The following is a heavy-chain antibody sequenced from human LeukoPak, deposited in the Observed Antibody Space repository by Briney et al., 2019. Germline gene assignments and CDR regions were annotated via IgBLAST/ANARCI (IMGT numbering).Heavy chain of an antibody. J-gene: IGHJ6*04. CDR3: ARDPVFPVVPAATSCGMDV. D-gene: IGHD2-2*01. CDR2: ISSSSSYI. Sequence: KPGGSLRLSCAASGFTFSSYSMNWVRQAPGKGLEWVSSISSSSSYIYYADSVKGRFTISRDNAKNSLYLQMNSLRAEDTAVYYCARDPVFPVVPAATSCGMDVWGKGTTATVSS. V-gene: IGHV3-21*01. CDR1: GFTFSSYS.